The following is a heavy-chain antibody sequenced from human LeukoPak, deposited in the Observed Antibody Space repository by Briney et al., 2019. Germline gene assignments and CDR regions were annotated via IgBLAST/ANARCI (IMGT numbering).Heavy chain of an antibody. CDR3: ARHRIPAALASAFDY. V-gene: IGHV4-39*01. CDR1: GGSISSSSYY. CDR2: IYYSGNT. Sequence: PSETLSLTCTVSGGSISSSSYYWDWIRQPPGQGLEWIGAIYYSGNTNYNPSLKSRVTISVDTSKNQFSLKLSSVTAADTAVYYCARHRIPAALASAFDYWGQGTLVTVSS. J-gene: IGHJ4*02. D-gene: IGHD2-2*01.